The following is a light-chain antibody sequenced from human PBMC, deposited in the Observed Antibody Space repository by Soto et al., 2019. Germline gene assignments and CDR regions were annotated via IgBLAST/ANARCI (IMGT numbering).Light chain of an antibody. CDR3: AAWDDSLSGVV. CDR2: RNN. J-gene: IGLJ7*02. V-gene: IGLV1-47*01. CDR1: SSNIGSNY. Sequence: QSVLTQPPSASGTPGQRVTISCSGSSSNIGSNYVYWYQQLPGTAPKLLIYRNNQRPSGVPDRFSGSKSGTSASLAISGLRSEDEADYYCAAWDDSLSGVVFGVGTQLTAL.